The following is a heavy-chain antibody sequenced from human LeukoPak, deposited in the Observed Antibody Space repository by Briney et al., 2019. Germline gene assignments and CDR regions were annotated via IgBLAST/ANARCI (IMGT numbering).Heavy chain of an antibody. CDR3: ARENYYGSGTNWFDP. CDR2: IYSGGST. V-gene: IGHV3-66*01. CDR1: EFSVGSNY. Sequence: GGSLRLSCAASEFSVGSNYMTWVRQAPGKGLEWVSLIYSGGSTYYADSVKGRFTISRDNSKNTLYLQMNSLRAEDTAVYYCARENYYGSGTNWFDPWGQGTLVTVSS. J-gene: IGHJ5*02. D-gene: IGHD3-10*01.